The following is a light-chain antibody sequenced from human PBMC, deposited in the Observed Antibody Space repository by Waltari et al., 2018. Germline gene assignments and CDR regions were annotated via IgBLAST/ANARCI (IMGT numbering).Light chain of an antibody. CDR2: EDS. CDR1: KLGNTY. Sequence: ALTQPPSVSVSPGQTATITCSGDKLGNTYVSWYQQPSGQPPLLVIYEDSRRPSGIPERFSGDNSGNTATLTIGDTQSVDEADYFCQARGNNDVVFGGGIKLTVL. J-gene: IGLJ3*02. V-gene: IGLV3-1*01. CDR3: QARGNNDVV.